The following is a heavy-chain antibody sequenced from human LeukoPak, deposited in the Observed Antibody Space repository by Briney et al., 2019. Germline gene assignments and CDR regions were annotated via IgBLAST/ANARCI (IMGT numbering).Heavy chain of an antibody. CDR3: ARAAAGRRWSGGSYYFDY. CDR2: ISSSGSTI. D-gene: IGHD6-13*01. J-gene: IGHJ4*02. CDR1: GFTFSDYY. V-gene: IGHV3-11*01. Sequence: PGGSLRLSCTASGFTFSDYYMSWIRQAPGKGLEWVSYISSSGSTICYADSVKGRFTISRDNAKNSLYLRMNSLRAEDTAVYYCARAAAGRRWSGGSYYFDYWGQGTLVTVSS.